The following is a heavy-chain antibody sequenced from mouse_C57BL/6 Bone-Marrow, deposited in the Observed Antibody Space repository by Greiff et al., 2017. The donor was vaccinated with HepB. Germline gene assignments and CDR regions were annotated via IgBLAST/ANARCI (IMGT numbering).Heavy chain of an antibody. CDR2: ISSGGSYT. CDR1: GFTFSSYG. V-gene: IGHV5-6*01. D-gene: IGHD3-1*01. Sequence: EVKVVESGGDLVKPGGSLKLSCAASGFTFSSYGMSWVRQTPDKRLEWVATISSGGSYTYYPDSVKGRFTISRDNAKNTLYLQMSSLKSEDTAMYYCARHGLLGYDYAMDYWGQGTSVTVSS. CDR3: ARHGLLGYDYAMDY. J-gene: IGHJ4*01.